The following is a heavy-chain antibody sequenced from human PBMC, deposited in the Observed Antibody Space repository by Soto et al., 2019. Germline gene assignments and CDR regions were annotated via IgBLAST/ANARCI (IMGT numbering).Heavy chain of an antibody. D-gene: IGHD6-13*01. V-gene: IGHV3-33*01. CDR2: IWYDGRNE. J-gene: IGHJ4*02. CDR3: ARWGIAAGDY. Sequence: QVQLVESGGGVVQPGRSLRLCCAASGFTFSSYGMHWVRQAPGKGLEWVAVIWYDGRNEYYADSVKGRFTISRDNSKNTLYLQMNSLRAEDTAVYYCARWGIAAGDYWGQGTLVTVSS. CDR1: GFTFSSYG.